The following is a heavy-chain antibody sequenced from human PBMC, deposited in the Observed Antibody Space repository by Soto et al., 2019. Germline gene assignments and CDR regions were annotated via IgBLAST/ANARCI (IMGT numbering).Heavy chain of an antibody. CDR1: GFTFSSRW. V-gene: IGHV3-7*02. J-gene: IGHJ4*02. D-gene: IGHD6-13*01. CDR2: IKQDENGK. Sequence: EVQLVESGGGLVQPGGSLRLSCEASGFTFSSRWMTWVRQGPGKGLEWVANIKQDENGKDYVDSVKGRFTISRDNAKNALYLQMNSLRAEATAVDYCATHAGTAAAGLVLDFWGQGTLVTVSS. CDR3: ATHAGTAAAGLVLDF.